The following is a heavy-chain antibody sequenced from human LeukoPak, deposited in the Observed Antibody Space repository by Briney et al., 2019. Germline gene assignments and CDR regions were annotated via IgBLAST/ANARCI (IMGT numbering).Heavy chain of an antibody. D-gene: IGHD6-19*01. J-gene: IGHJ4*02. CDR1: GGSISSSSYY. V-gene: IGHV4-39*01. CDR2: LFYGGST. CDR3: AGQTYTSGWD. Sequence: SETLSLTCTVSGGSISSSSYYWGWIRQPPGKGLEWIGNLFYGGSTYYNPSLRSRVTISVDASKNHFSLKLTSVTAADTAVYYCAGQTYTSGWDWGQGTLVTVSS.